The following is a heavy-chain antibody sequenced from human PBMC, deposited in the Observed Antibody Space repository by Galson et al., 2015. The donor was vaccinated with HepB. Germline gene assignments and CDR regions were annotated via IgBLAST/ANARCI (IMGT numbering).Heavy chain of an antibody. CDR1: GFTFSNAW. J-gene: IGHJ4*02. Sequence: SLRLSCAASGFTFSNAWMSWVRQAPGKGLEWVGRIKSKTDGGTTDYAAPVKGRFTISRDDSKNTLYLQMNSLKTEDTAVYYCTTETPHYDFWSGPSNSGVYFDYWGQGTLVTVSS. CDR2: IKSKTDGGTT. D-gene: IGHD3-3*01. V-gene: IGHV3-15*01. CDR3: TTETPHYDFWSGPSNSGVYFDY.